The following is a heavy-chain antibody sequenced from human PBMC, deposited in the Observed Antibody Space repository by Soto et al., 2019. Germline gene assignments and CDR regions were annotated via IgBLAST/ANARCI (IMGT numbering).Heavy chain of an antibody. Sequence: PSETLCLTCTVSGFSISSYYLSWIRQPPGKGLEWIGYIYYSGSTNYNPSLKSRVTISVDTSKNQFSLKLSSVTAADTAVYYCARVEWELPWYFDYWGQGTLVTVS. J-gene: IGHJ4*02. D-gene: IGHD1-26*01. CDR1: GFSISSYY. V-gene: IGHV4-59*01. CDR2: IYYSGST. CDR3: ARVEWELPWYFDY.